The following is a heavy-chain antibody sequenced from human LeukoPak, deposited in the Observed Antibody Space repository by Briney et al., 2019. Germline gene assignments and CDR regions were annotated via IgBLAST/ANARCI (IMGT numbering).Heavy chain of an antibody. J-gene: IGHJ4*02. D-gene: IGHD4-17*01. CDR2: IYYSGST. V-gene: IGHV4-59*01. CDR1: GGSIGSYY. Sequence: SETLSLTCPVSGGSIGSYYWSWIRQPPGKGLEWIGYIYYSGSTNYNPSLKSRVTISVDTSKNQFSLKLSSVTAADTAVYYCARSSGQHDYGDYGIDYWGQGTLVTVSS. CDR3: ARSSGQHDYGDYGIDY.